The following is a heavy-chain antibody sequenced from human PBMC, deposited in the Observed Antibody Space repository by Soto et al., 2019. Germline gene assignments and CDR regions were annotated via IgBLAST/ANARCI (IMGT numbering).Heavy chain of an antibody. D-gene: IGHD3-10*01. Sequence: PSETLALTCAVYGGCFSGYYWSWIRQTPGKGLEWIGEINHSGSTNYNPSLKSRVTISVDTSKNQFSLKLSSVTAADTAVYYCARGQSEGSGSFQFDYWGQGTLVTVSS. V-gene: IGHV4-34*01. CDR1: GGCFSGYY. CDR3: ARGQSEGSGSFQFDY. J-gene: IGHJ4*02. CDR2: INHSGST.